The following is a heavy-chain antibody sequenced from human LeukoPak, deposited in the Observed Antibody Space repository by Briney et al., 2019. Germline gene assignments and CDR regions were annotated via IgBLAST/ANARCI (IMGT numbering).Heavy chain of an antibody. J-gene: IGHJ6*02. CDR3: AKSTGAYTSRCPDV. Sequence: PGGSLRLSCAASGFTFSSYAMSWVRQAPGKGLEWVSAISGASGNTYYEDSVKGRFTISRDNSKNTLYPIMNSLRAEDTAVYYCAKSTGAYTSRCPDVWGQGTTVTVSS. CDR1: GFTFSSYA. CDR2: ISGASGNT. D-gene: IGHD6-13*01. V-gene: IGHV3-23*01.